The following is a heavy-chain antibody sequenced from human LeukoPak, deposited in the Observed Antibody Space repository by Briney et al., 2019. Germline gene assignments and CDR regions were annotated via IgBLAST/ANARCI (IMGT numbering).Heavy chain of an antibody. D-gene: IGHD2-2*01. V-gene: IGHV1-18*01. J-gene: IGHJ4*02. CDR2: ISAYNGNT. CDR1: GYTFTSYG. Sequence: ASVKVSCKASGYTFTSYGISWVRPAPGQGLEWMGWISAYNGNTNYAQKLQGRVTMTTDTSTSTAYMDLRSLRSDDTAVYYCARDLEDIVVVPAAYTFDYWGQGTLVTVSS. CDR3: ARDLEDIVVVPAAYTFDY.